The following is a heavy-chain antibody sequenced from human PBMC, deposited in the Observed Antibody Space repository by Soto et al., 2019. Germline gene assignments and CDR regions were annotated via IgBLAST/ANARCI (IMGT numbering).Heavy chain of an antibody. D-gene: IGHD2-21*02. Sequence: EVQLLESGGGLVQPGGSLRLSCAASGFTFSSYAMSWVRQAPGKGLEWVSAISGSGGSTYYADSVKGRFTISRDNSKNTLYLQMNSLRAEDTAVYYCAKDRRHIVVVTAIWPDAFDIWGQGTMVTVSS. CDR2: ISGSGGST. CDR1: GFTFSSYA. V-gene: IGHV3-23*01. CDR3: AKDRRHIVVVTAIWPDAFDI. J-gene: IGHJ3*02.